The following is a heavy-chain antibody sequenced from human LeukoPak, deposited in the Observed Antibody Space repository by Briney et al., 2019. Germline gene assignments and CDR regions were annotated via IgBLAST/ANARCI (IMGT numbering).Heavy chain of an antibody. CDR3: ARVPTYFDRVWGISETQEFDY. V-gene: IGHV1-8*01. CDR2: MNPNRGNR. D-gene: IGHD3-16*01. CDR1: GYTYTNYD. J-gene: IGHJ4*02. Sequence: VASVKVSCKASGYTYTNYDINWVRQATGQALEWVGWMNPNRGNRGYAESFQGRVTMTTNTSVNTAYMELITLTSEDTAVYYRARVPTYFDRVWGISETQEFDYWGQGTLVTVSS.